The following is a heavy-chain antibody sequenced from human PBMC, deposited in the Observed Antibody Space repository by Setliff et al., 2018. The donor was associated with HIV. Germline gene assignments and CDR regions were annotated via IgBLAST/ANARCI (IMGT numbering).Heavy chain of an antibody. CDR2: ISYSGSP. CDR3: ARLLTAVRGYYYGFDV. Sequence: SETLSLTCAVSGYSISTAGHYWGWIRQAPGKGLEWIGYISYSGSPYYSPSLKSRLNLSVDTSKNQFSLRLTAVTAADSAMYYCARLLTAVRGYYYGFDVWGQGTTVTVSS. CDR1: GYSISTAGHY. J-gene: IGHJ6*02. V-gene: IGHV4-30-4*08. D-gene: IGHD2-21*01.